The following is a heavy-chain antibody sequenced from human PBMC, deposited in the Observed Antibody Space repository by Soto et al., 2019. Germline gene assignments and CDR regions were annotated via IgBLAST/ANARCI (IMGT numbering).Heavy chain of an antibody. V-gene: IGHV3-23*01. CDR2: ISGSGGST. CDR3: AKLGYYDFGSGYSNNWFDS. CDR1: GFTFSSYA. D-gene: IGHD3-3*01. Sequence: LSCAASGFTFSSYAMSWVRQAPGKGLEWVSAISGSGGSTYYADSVKGRFTISRDNSKNKLYLQMNSLRAEDTAVYYCAKLGYYDFGSGYSNNWFDSWAQGTLVTVSS. J-gene: IGHJ5*01.